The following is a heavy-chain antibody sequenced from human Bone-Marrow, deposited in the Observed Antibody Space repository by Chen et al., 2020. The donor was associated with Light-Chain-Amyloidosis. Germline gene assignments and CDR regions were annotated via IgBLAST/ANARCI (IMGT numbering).Heavy chain of an antibody. CDR2: IYSNSKT. V-gene: IGHV3-53*01. CDR3: KARPS. CDR1: GFTVSNNY. Sequence: EVQVVESGGGLIQPGGSLRLSCAAAGFTVSNNYMSWVRQAPGKGLEWVSFIYSNSKTYYADSVKGRFTISRDNSKNTLYLQMNSLGAEDTAVYYCKARPSWGQGTLVTVSS. J-gene: IGHJ5*02.